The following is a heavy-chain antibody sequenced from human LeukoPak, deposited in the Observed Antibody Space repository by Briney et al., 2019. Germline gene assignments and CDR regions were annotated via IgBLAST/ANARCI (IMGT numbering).Heavy chain of an antibody. CDR3: ASRPRDAAALDY. J-gene: IGHJ4*02. Sequence: PGGSLRLSCVASGFTVSGVYMSWVRQAPGKGLERVSVIYSDDSTYYADSVKGRFTISRDYSKNTLNLQMNSLRAEDTAVYYCASRPRDAAALDYWGQGTLVTVSS. V-gene: IGHV3-53*01. D-gene: IGHD6-13*01. CDR2: IYSDDST. CDR1: GFTVSGVY.